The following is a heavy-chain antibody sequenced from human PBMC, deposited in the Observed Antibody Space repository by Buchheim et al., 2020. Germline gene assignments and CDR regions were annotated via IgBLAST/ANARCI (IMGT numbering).Heavy chain of an antibody. CDR2: ISGSGGGT. V-gene: IGHV3-23*01. CDR1: GFTFSSYA. J-gene: IGHJ5*02. Sequence: EVQLLESGGGLVQTGGSLRLSCAASGFTFSSYAMSWVRQAPGKGLEWVSAISGSGGGTYYADSAKGRVTLSRDNSKNTLYLQMNSLRAEDTAVYYCAKRSGSYRSNWFDPWGQGTL. D-gene: IGHD1-26*01. CDR3: AKRSGSYRSNWFDP.